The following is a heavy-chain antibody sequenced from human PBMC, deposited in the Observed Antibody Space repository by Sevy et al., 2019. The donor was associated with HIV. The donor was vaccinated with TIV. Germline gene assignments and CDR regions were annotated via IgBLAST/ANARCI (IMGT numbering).Heavy chain of an antibody. CDR3: AGTKMVRGVNNRLDP. D-gene: IGHD3-10*01. Sequence: GESLKISCKGSGYSFTDYWIGWVRQMPGKGLEWMGTIYPGDSETRYSPSFQGQVTISADKSISTAYLQWSSLEASDTAIYYCAGTKMVRGVNNRLDPWGQGTLVTVSS. J-gene: IGHJ5*02. V-gene: IGHV5-51*01. CDR1: GYSFTDYW. CDR2: IYPGDSET.